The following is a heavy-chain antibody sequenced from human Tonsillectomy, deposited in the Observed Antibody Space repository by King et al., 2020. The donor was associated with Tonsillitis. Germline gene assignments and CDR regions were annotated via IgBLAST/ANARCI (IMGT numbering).Heavy chain of an antibody. Sequence: VQLVESGGGVVQPGRSLRLSCAASGFTFSSYGMHWVRQAPGKGLEWVAVISYDGSNKYYADSVKSRFTISRDNSKNTLYLQMNSLRAEDTAVYYCAKSTPAAGDYYYYGMDVWGQGTTVTVSS. CDR2: ISYDGSNK. J-gene: IGHJ6*02. CDR3: AKSTPAAGDYYYYGMDV. CDR1: GFTFSSYG. V-gene: IGHV3-30*18. D-gene: IGHD6-13*01.